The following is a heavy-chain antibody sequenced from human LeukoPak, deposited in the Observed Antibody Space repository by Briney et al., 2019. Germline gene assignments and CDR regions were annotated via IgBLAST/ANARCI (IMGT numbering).Heavy chain of an antibody. CDR3: ARDMGLLQMLGPIDY. D-gene: IGHD3-22*01. J-gene: IGHJ4*02. CDR1: GYTFTSYG. Sequence: ASVKVSCKASGYTFTSYGISWVRQAPGQGLEWMGWISAYNGNTNYAQKLQGRVTMTTDTSTSTAYMELRSLRSDDTAVYYCARDMGLLQMLGPIDYWGQGTLVTVSS. V-gene: IGHV1-18*01. CDR2: ISAYNGNT.